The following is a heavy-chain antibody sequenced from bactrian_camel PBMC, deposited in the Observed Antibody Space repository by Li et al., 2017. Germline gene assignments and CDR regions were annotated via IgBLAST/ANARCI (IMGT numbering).Heavy chain of an antibody. V-gene: IGHV3S6*01. CDR2: IYTADGRA. Sequence: HVQLVESGGGLVQPGGTLRLSCAASGFTFSNIWMHWVRQVPGKGLEWVASIYTADGRANSADSVKGRFTISRDNAENTLYLRMNDLKPEDTGKYYCSHEWLSNIPPAWRPRGQGTQVTVS. CDR1: GFTFSNIW. J-gene: IGHJ4*01. D-gene: IGHD1*01.